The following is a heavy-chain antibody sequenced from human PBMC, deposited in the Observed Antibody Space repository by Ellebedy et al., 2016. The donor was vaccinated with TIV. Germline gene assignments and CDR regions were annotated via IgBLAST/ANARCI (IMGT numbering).Heavy chain of an antibody. CDR2: IYKDGGT. V-gene: IGHV3-66*01. J-gene: IGHJ5*02. CDR1: GFTVSDYF. D-gene: IGHD4-17*01. CDR3: ARDPRGGGDYGDNCFDP. Sequence: GESLKISCAASGFTVSDYFMSWVRQAPGKGLEWVSIIYKDGGTNYTDSVNGRFTISRDSSENTLNLQMNSLRVEDTGTYYCARDPRGGGDYGDNCFDPWGQGTLVTVSA.